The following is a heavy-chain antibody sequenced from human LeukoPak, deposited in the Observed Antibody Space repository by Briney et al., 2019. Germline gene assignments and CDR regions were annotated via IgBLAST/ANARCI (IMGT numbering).Heavy chain of an antibody. CDR1: GFNFRTYN. Sequence: GGSLRLSWVGSGFNFRTYNLNWVRQAPGKGLEWVSDISGSSSYTDYADSVKGRFTISKDNANSSVFLQMDSLRAEDTAVYYCARGHNGGYYLKYWGQGTLVTVSS. CDR2: ISGSSSYT. V-gene: IGHV3-21*05. CDR3: ARGHNGGYYLKY. J-gene: IGHJ4*02. D-gene: IGHD3-22*01.